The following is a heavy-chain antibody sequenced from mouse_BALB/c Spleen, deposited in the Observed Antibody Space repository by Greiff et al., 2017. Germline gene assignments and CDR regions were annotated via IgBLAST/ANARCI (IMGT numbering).Heavy chain of an antibody. V-gene: IGHV5-6-3*01. Sequence: EVMLVESGGGLVQPGGSLKLSCAASGFTFSSYGMSWVRQTPDKRLELVATINSNGGSTYYPDSVKGRFTISRDNAKNTLYLQMSSLKSEDTAMYYCARDYYYGSSLFAYWGQGTLVTVSA. CDR1: GFTFSSYG. D-gene: IGHD1-1*01. CDR3: ARDYYYGSSLFAY. J-gene: IGHJ3*01. CDR2: INSNGGST.